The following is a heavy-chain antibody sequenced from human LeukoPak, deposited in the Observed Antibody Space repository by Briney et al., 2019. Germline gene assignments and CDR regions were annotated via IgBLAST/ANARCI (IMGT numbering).Heavy chain of an antibody. J-gene: IGHJ4*02. CDR3: ANILRGYCSGGSCYSDGVY. Sequence: GGSLRLSCEASGFTFSSYVMHWVRQAPGKGLEWVAFIRYDGSNKYYADSVKGRFTISRDNSKNTLYLQMNSLRAEDTAVYYCANILRGYCSGGSCYSDGVYWGQGTLVTVSS. D-gene: IGHD2-15*01. CDR2: IRYDGSNK. CDR1: GFTFSSYV. V-gene: IGHV3-30*02.